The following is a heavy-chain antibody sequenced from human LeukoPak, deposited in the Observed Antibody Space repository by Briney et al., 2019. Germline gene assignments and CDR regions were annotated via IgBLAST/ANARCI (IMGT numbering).Heavy chain of an antibody. CDR2: ISPSSGT. CDR1: GFTFSSYA. CDR3: ARPQSSSGYYWPFDD. J-gene: IGHJ4*02. Sequence: GGSLRLSCAASGFTFSSYAMRWVRQAPGKGLEGVSAISPSSGTFYADSVKGRFTISRDNSKSTLYLQMNSLRAEDTAVYYCARPQSSSGYYWPFDDWGQGTLVTVSS. V-gene: IGHV3-23*01. D-gene: IGHD3-22*01.